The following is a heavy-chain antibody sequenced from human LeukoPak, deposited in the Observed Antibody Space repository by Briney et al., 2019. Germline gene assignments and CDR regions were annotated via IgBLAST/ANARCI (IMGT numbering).Heavy chain of an antibody. J-gene: IGHJ4*02. CDR1: GFTVSSNY. D-gene: IGHD3-9*01. CDR3: ARDSSFYYDILTGYHD. CDR2: IYSGGST. Sequence: GGSLRLSCAASGFTVSSNYMNWVRQAPGKGLEWVSVIYSGGSTYYADSVKGRFTISRDNSKNTLYLQMNSLRAEDTAVYYCARDSSFYYDILTGYHDWGQGTLVTVSS. V-gene: IGHV3-66*01.